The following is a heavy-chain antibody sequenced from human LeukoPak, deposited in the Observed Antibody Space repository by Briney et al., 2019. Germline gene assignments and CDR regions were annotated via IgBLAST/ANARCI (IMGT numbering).Heavy chain of an antibody. CDR3: ATDCSGGRCYSGFDH. CDR2: VSGSGVST. Sequence: GVSLRLSCAASGITFSSYGMSWARYARGKGLEWISAVSGSGVSTYYAASVKGRFTISRDNSTNTLYLQMNSLRAEDTAVYYCATDCSGGRCYSGFDHWGQGTLVTVSS. V-gene: IGHV3-23*01. J-gene: IGHJ4*02. D-gene: IGHD2-15*01. CDR1: GITFSSYG.